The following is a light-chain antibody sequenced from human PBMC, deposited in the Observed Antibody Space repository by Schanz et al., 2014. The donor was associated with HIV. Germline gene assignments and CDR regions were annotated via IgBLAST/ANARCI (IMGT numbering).Light chain of an antibody. CDR3: QSYDSILSGSNVV. CDR1: SSNIGSGYD. V-gene: IGLV1-40*01. Sequence: QSVLTQPPSVSGAPGQRVTISCSGSSSNIGSGYDVHWYQQLPGTAPKLLIYDNRNRPPGVPDRFSGSKSGTSASLTITGLEPEDEADYYCQSYDSILSGSNVVFGGGTKLTVL. CDR2: DNR. J-gene: IGLJ2*01.